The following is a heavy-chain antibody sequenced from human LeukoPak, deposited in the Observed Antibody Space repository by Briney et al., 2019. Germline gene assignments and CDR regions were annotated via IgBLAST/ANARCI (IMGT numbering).Heavy chain of an antibody. Sequence: SETLSLTCTVSGGSISSYYWSWIRQPPGKGLEWIGYIYYSGSTNYNPSLKSRVTISVDTSKNQFSLKLSSVTAADTAVYYCAGSGRHEAFDLWGQGTMVTVSS. J-gene: IGHJ3*01. V-gene: IGHV4-59*12. CDR2: IYYSGST. D-gene: IGHD1-26*01. CDR1: GGSISSYY. CDR3: AGSGRHEAFDL.